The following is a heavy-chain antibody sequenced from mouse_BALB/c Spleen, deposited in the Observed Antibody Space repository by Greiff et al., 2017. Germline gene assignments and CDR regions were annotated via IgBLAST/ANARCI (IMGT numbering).Heavy chain of an antibody. CDR1: GFNIKDYY. D-gene: IGHD1-1*01. Sequence: VQLKESGAELVRPGASVKLSCKASGFNIKDYYMHWVKQRPEQGLEWIGWIDPENGNTIYDPKFQGKASITADTSSNTAYLQLSSLTSEDTAVYYCALTTTSPYSFDYWGQGTTVTVSS. CDR3: ALTTTSPYSFDY. J-gene: IGHJ2*01. V-gene: IGHV14-1*02. CDR2: IDPENGNT.